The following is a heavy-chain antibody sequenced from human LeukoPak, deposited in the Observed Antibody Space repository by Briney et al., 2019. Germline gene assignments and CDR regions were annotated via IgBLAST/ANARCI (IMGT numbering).Heavy chain of an antibody. Sequence: PGGSLTLPCSASGFTFSNYGMHGVRPAPPKGVEGVAVISYDGSTKHYADSVKGRFTISRDNSENTLYLQMNSLRGEDTAVYYCAKQWDPGYWGQGTLVTVSS. CDR3: AKQWDPGY. CDR1: GFTFSNYG. CDR2: ISYDGSTK. V-gene: IGHV3-30*18. D-gene: IGHD1-26*01. J-gene: IGHJ4*02.